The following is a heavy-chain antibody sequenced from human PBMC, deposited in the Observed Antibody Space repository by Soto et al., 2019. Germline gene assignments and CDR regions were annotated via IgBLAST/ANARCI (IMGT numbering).Heavy chain of an antibody. CDR1: GFAFSSYG. Sequence: QVQLVESGGGVVQPGRSLRLSCAASGFAFSSYGMHWVRQAPGKGLEWVTVIWSGGSDKYYADSVKGRFTISRDNSKNTLYLQMNSLGAEDTAVYYCARVYGSGTYPIDYWGQGTLVTVSS. V-gene: IGHV3-33*01. CDR3: ARVYGSGTYPIDY. J-gene: IGHJ4*02. D-gene: IGHD3-10*01. CDR2: IWSGGSDK.